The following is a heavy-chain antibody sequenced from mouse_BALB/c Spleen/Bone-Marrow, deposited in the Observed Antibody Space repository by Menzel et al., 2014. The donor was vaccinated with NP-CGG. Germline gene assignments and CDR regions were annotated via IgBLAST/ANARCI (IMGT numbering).Heavy chain of an antibody. D-gene: IGHD1-1*01. CDR1: GFNIKDTY. J-gene: IGHJ2*01. CDR3: AYGSSYDYFDY. V-gene: IGHV14-3*02. Sequence: VQLQQSGAGLVKPGASVKLSCTASGFNIKDTYMHWVKQRPEQGLEWIGRIDPANGNTKYDPKFQGKVTITADTSSNTAYLQLSSLTSEDTAVYYCAYGSSYDYFDYWGQGTTLTVSS. CDR2: IDPANGNT.